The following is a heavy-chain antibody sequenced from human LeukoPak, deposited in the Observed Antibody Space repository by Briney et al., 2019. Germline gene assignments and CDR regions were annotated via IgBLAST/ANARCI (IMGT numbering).Heavy chain of an antibody. CDR3: AKVQIWSKRALDY. J-gene: IGHJ4*02. Sequence: GGSLRLSCAASGFTFSSYAMSWVRQAPGKGLEWVSAISASGGSTYYADSVKVRFTIPRDNSKNTLYLQMNSLRAEDTAVYYCAKVQIWSKRALDYWGQGALVTVSS. D-gene: IGHD5-18*01. V-gene: IGHV3-23*01. CDR1: GFTFSSYA. CDR2: ISASGGST.